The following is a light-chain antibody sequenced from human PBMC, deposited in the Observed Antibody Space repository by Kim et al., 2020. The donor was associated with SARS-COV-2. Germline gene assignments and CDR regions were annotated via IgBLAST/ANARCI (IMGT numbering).Light chain of an antibody. CDR1: TSDVGVYTY. Sequence: SAGQSLTLSCTGTTSDVGVYTYVSWYQQHPGKAPKLMIYDVSKRPSGVPDRFSGSKSGNTASLTISGLQAEDEADYYCCSSAGSYTWVFGGGTQLTVL. J-gene: IGLJ3*02. V-gene: IGLV2-11*03. CDR2: DVS. CDR3: CSSAGSYTWV.